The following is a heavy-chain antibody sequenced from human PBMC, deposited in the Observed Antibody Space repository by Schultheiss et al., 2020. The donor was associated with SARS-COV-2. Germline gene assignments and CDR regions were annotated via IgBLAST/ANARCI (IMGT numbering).Heavy chain of an antibody. V-gene: IGHV4-61*02. D-gene: IGHD1-7*01. J-gene: IGHJ5*02. CDR3: ARVSRTSWFDP. Sequence: SETLSLTCTVSGGSISSSSYYWGWIRQPAGKGLEWIGRIYTSGSTNYNPSLKSRVTISVDTSKNQFSLKLSSVTAADTAVYYCARVSRTSWFDPWGQGTLVTVSS. CDR2: IYTSGST. CDR1: GGSISSSSYY.